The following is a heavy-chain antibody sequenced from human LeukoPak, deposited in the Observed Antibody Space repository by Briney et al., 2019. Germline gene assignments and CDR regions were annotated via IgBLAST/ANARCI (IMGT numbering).Heavy chain of an antibody. V-gene: IGHV4-61*02. CDR1: GGSISSGSYY. J-gene: IGHJ4*02. D-gene: IGHD3-3*01. CDR2: IYTSGST. CDR3: ARDSGYYDFWSGVADY. Sequence: SETLSLTCTVSGGSISSGSYYWSWIRQPAGKGLEWIGRIYTSGSTNYNPSLKSRVTISVDTSKNQSSLKLSSVTAADTAVYYCARDSGYYDFWSGVADYWGQGTLVTVSS.